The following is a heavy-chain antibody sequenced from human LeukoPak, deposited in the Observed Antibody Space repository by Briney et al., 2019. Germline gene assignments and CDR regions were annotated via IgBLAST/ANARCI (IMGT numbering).Heavy chain of an antibody. CDR3: ARDSLSSSWYWFDP. CDR1: GGSISSYY. D-gene: IGHD6-13*01. J-gene: IGHJ5*02. Sequence: PSETLSLACTVSGGSISSYYWSWIRQPPGKGLEWIGYIYYSGSTNYNPSLKSRVTISVDTSKNQFSLKLSSVTAADTAVYYCARDSLSSSWYWFDPWGQGTLVTVSS. V-gene: IGHV4-59*01. CDR2: IYYSGST.